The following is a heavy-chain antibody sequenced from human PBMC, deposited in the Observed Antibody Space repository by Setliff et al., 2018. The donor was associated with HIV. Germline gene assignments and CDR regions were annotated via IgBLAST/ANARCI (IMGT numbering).Heavy chain of an antibody. J-gene: IGHJ5*02. CDR1: GYTFTNYW. Sequence: PGESLKISCKASGYTFTNYWTAWVRQMPGKGLEWMGIIYPGDSDTRYSPSFQGQVTLSVDKSISTAYLQWSSLKASDTAMYYCVRHVSSSAVFDPWGQGTLVTVSS. V-gene: IGHV5-51*01. CDR2: IYPGDSDT. D-gene: IGHD3-10*01. CDR3: VRHVSSSAVFDP.